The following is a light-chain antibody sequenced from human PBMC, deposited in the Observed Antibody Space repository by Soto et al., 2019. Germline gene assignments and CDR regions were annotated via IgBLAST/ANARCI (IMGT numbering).Light chain of an antibody. J-gene: IGKJ1*01. CDR2: LGS. CDR3: MQALQTRWT. CDR1: QSLLHNNGYNY. Sequence: DIVMTQSPLSLPVTPGEPASISCRSSQSLLHNNGYNYLNWYLQKPGQSPQLLIYLGSDRASGVPDRFSGSGSGTDFALEISRVEAEDVGVYYCMQALQTRWTFGQGTKVEI. V-gene: IGKV2-28*01.